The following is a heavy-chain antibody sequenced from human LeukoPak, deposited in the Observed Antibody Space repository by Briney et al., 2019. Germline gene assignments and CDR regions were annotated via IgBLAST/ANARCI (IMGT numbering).Heavy chain of an antibody. D-gene: IGHD2-15*01. J-gene: IGHJ6*02. CDR1: GYTFTGYY. V-gene: IGHV1-2*02. Sequence: GASVKVSCKASGYTFTGYYMHWVRQAPGQGPEWMGWINPNSGGANYAQKFQGRVTMTRDTSISTAYMELSRLRSDDTAVYYCAREAGGTYCSGGSCYLSSRSYYYYGMDVWGQGTTVTVSS. CDR2: INPNSGGA. CDR3: AREAGGTYCSGGSCYLSSRSYYYYGMDV.